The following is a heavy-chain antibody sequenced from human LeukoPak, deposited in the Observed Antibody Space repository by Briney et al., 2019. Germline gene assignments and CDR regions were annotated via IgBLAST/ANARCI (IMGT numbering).Heavy chain of an antibody. CDR2: INPKSGDT. CDR3: ARGDSENSGYRSFRY. CDR1: GYSFTGYY. V-gene: IGHV1-2*02. Sequence: GASVKVSCKTSGYSFTGYYLHWVRQAPGQGLEWMGWINPKSGDTNFAQNFQGRVTMTRDTSINTVYMELSSLRSDDTAAYYCARGDSENSGYRSFRYCGQGALVTVSS. J-gene: IGHJ4*02. D-gene: IGHD3-22*01.